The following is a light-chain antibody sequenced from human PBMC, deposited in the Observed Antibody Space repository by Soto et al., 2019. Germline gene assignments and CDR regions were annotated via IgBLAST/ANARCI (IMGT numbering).Light chain of an antibody. CDR2: DVS. CDR1: SSDVGGHNS. Sequence: QSVLTQPASVSGSPGQSITISCTGTSSDVGGHNSVSWYRQDPGKAPKLMIYDVSNRPSGVSDRFSGSKSGNTASLTISGLQIEDEADYYCSSFTGSVTYVFGTGTKVT. J-gene: IGLJ1*01. V-gene: IGLV2-14*01. CDR3: SSFTGSVTYV.